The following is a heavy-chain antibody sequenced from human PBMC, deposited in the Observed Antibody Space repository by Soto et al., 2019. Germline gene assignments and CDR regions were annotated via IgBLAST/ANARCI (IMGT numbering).Heavy chain of an antibody. D-gene: IGHD2-21*02. Sequence: EVQLVESGGGLVQPGGSLRLSCAASGFTFRSYWMHWVRQAPGKGLMWVSRINPDGSSTSYADSAKGRFTMSRDNAQNTLYLQMSSLRAEDTAAYYCAVLAGVTPLPDALDIWGQGTRVTVSS. CDR3: AVLAGVTPLPDALDI. J-gene: IGHJ3*02. CDR2: INPDGSST. V-gene: IGHV3-74*01. CDR1: GFTFRSYW.